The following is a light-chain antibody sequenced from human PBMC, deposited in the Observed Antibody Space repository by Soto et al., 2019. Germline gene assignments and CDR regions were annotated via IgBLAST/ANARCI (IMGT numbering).Light chain of an antibody. CDR1: QSISSW. V-gene: IGKV1-5*01. Sequence: DIQMTPSPSTLSASVGDRVTISCRASQSISSWLAWYQQKPGKAPKLLIYDASSLESGVPSRFSGSGFGTEFTLTISSLQPDDFATYYCQQYNSYSPWTFGQGTKVDIK. CDR2: DAS. CDR3: QQYNSYSPWT. J-gene: IGKJ1*01.